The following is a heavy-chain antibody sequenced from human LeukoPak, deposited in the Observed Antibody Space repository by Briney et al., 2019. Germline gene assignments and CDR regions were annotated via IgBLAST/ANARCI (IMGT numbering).Heavy chain of an antibody. Sequence: GGSLRLSCAASGFTFSSYAMSWVRQAPGKGLEWVSSISASGGSTYYADSVKGRFTISRDNSKNTLYLQMNSLRAEDTAVYYCAKGSDYYDSSGYYYGHDAFDIWGQGTMVTVSS. CDR1: GFTFSSYA. V-gene: IGHV3-23*01. D-gene: IGHD3-22*01. J-gene: IGHJ3*02. CDR3: AKGSDYYDSSGYYYGHDAFDI. CDR2: ISASGGST.